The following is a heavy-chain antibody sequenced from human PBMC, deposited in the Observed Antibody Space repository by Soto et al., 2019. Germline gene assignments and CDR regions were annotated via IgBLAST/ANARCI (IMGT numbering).Heavy chain of an antibody. CDR1: GDSISSSEW. CDR2: IHHSGPT. D-gene: IGHD1-20*01. J-gene: IGHJ4*02. V-gene: IGHV4-4*02. Sequence: QVQLQESGPGLVKPSGTLSLNCKVSGDSISSSEWWSWVRQPPGKGLEWIAEIHHSGPTNYNPSLQSRVTITVDKSKTQISLRLSTVTAADTAVYYCARGGITAVRNYYFDHWGQGTLVTVSS. CDR3: ARGGITAVRNYYFDH.